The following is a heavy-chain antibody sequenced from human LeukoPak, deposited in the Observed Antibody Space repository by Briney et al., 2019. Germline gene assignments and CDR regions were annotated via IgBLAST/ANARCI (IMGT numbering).Heavy chain of an antibody. Sequence: GGSLRLSCAASGFTFSSYWMHWVRQAPGKGLVWVSCINSDGSSTSYADSVKGRFTISRDNAKNSLYLQMSSLRAEDTAVYYCARDRRIYGDYDNGDFGYWGQGTLVTVSS. J-gene: IGHJ4*02. CDR2: INSDGSST. V-gene: IGHV3-74*01. CDR3: ARDRRIYGDYDNGDFGY. D-gene: IGHD4-17*01. CDR1: GFTFSSYW.